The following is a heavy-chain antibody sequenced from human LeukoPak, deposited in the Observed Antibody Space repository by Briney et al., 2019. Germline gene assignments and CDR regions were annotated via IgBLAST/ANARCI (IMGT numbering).Heavy chain of an antibody. V-gene: IGHV3-21*01. Sequence: GGSLRLSCAASGSTFSSYSMNWVRQAPGKGLEWVSSISSSSSYIYYADSVKGRFTISRDNAKNSLYLQMNSLRAEDTAVYYCARDREYSSGYFNELETKEGLYYFDYWGQGTLVTVSS. CDR2: ISSSSSYI. CDR1: GSTFSSYS. D-gene: IGHD3-22*01. CDR3: ARDREYSSGYFNELETKEGLYYFDY. J-gene: IGHJ4*02.